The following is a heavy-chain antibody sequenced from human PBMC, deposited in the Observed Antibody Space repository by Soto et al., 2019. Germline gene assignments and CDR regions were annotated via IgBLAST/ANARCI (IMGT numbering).Heavy chain of an antibody. Sequence: SETLSLTCTISGGSISGYYWSWIRQPPGKGLEWIGYVYYTGNTNYNPSLKSRVTLSIDTSKNQLSLKMSSVTAADTAVYFCAGDEGYYYSGMDVWGQGTAVTVSS. CDR2: VYYTGNT. CDR1: GGSISGYY. J-gene: IGHJ6*02. CDR3: AGDEGYYYSGMDV. V-gene: IGHV4-59*12.